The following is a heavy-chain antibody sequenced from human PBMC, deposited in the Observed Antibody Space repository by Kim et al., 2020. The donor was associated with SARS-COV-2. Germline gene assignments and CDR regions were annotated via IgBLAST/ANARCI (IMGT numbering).Heavy chain of an antibody. J-gene: IGHJ6*02. Sequence: GGSLRLSCAASGFAFGVYPMHWVRQAPGRGLEWVSGIGGDSVARGYADSVKGRFTISRDNAKNSLYLEMSSLRVEDTALYYCTKDKTANHPEYDGMDVWGQGTTVTVSS. V-gene: IGHV3-9*01. CDR1: GFAFGVYP. CDR2: IGGDSVAR. CDR3: TKDKTANHPEYDGMDV.